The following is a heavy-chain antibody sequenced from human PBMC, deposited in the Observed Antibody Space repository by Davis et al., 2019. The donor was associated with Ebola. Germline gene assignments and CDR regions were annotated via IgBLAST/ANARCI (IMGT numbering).Heavy chain of an antibody. J-gene: IGHJ4*02. CDR2: INGDGSKL. D-gene: IGHD1-26*01. V-gene: IGHV3-74*01. CDR1: GFTFRSYC. Sequence: PGGSLRLSCAASGFTFRSYCMHWVRQAPGKGLVWVSGINGDGSKLDYADSVKGRFTISRDNAKNTLYLQMNTLRAEDTAVYYCARVPSGSNWRYLDYWGQGTLVTVSS. CDR3: ARVPSGSNWRYLDY.